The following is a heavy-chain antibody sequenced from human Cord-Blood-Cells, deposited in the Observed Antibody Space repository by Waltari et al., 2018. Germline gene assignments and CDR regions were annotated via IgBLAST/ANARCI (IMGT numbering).Heavy chain of an antibody. J-gene: IGHJ4*02. Sequence: EVQLVESGGGLVQPGRSLRLSCAASGFTFDDYAMHWVRQARGKGLEWVSGISWNSGSIGYADSVKGRFTISRDNAKNSLYLQMNSLRAEDMALYYCAKGSQLVDTASFDYWGQGTLVTVSS. CDR3: AKGSQLVDTASFDY. V-gene: IGHV3-9*03. D-gene: IGHD5-18*01. CDR2: ISWNSGSI. CDR1: GFTFDDYA.